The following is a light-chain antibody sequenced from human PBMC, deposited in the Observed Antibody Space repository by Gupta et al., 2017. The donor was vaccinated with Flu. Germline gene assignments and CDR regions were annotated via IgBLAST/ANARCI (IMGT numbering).Light chain of an antibody. CDR2: KAS. Sequence: PFTRAASVGERVSITCRASQSVRTWVAWQQKQPGKVPKLLNSKASILESGVPSRCTGRGSGKEFTLTISGLQPDDFATYYCQQYATYTWTFGQGTKVEIK. CDR3: QQYATYTWT. CDR1: QSVRTW. J-gene: IGKJ1*01. V-gene: IGKV1-5*03.